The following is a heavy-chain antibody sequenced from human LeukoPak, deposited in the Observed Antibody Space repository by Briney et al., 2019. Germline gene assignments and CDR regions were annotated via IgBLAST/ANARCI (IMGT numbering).Heavy chain of an antibody. V-gene: IGHV1-69*04. Sequence: ASVKVSCKASGGTFSSYAISWVRQAPGQGLEWMGRIIPILGIANYAQKFQGGVTITADKSTSTAYMELSSLRSEDTAVYYCARTSLVVVAAKPFDYWGQGTLVTVSS. CDR3: ARTSLVVVAAKPFDY. J-gene: IGHJ4*02. CDR2: IIPILGIA. D-gene: IGHD2-15*01. CDR1: GGTFSSYA.